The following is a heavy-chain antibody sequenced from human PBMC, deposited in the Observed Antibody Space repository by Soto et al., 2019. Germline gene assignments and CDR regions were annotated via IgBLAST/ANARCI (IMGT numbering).Heavy chain of an antibody. Sequence: GGSLRLSCAASGLTVSSSYMSWVRQAPGKGLQWVSVIYSAGSTYYANSVKGRFTISRDISTNMVYLQMSSLTDEDTAVYYCVSRIPSWVFDYWGLGTLVTVSS. J-gene: IGHJ4*01. CDR3: VSRIPSWVFDY. D-gene: IGHD2-21*01. CDR2: IYSAGST. CDR1: GLTVSSSY. V-gene: IGHV3-53*01.